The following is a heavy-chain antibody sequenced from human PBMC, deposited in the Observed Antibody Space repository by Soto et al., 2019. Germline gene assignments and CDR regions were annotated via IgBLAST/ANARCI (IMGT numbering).Heavy chain of an antibody. CDR3: ARARLEGDNWNGDYYYYYMDV. CDR1: SDSISSSNW. J-gene: IGHJ6*03. CDR2: IYHSGST. V-gene: IGHV4-4*02. D-gene: IGHD1-1*01. Sequence: SETLSLTCAVSSDSISSSNWWSWVRQPPGKGLEWIGEIYHSGSTNYNPSLKSRVTISVDKSKNQFSLKLSSVTAADTAVYYCARARLEGDNWNGDYYYYYMDVWGKGTTVTVSS.